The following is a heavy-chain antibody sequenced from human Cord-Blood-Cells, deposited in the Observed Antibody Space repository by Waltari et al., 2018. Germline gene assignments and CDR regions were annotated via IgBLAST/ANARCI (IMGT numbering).Heavy chain of an antibody. V-gene: IGHV4-39*01. Sequence: QLQLQESGPGLVKPSETLSLTCTVSGGSISSSSYYWGWIRQPPGTGLEWIGSIYYSGSTYDNPSLKSRVTISVDTSKNQFSLKLSSVTAADTAVYYCASTVYSGSYYYYYYYYMDVWGKGTTVTVSS. CDR2: IYYSGST. J-gene: IGHJ6*03. CDR1: GGSISSSSYY. D-gene: IGHD1-26*01. CDR3: ASTVYSGSYYYYYYYYMDV.